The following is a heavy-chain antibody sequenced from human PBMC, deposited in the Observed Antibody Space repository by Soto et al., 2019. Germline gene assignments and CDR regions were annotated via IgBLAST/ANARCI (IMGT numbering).Heavy chain of an antibody. CDR1: SGSVSSGGYH. Sequence: SESLSLTCTVSSGSVSSGGYHWSWITQYPVKGLEWIGYIYYSVSTYYNPSLKSRVTISVDTSKNQFSLKLSSVTAADTAVYYCTTYGSGSYKPTTFDYWGQGTLVTVS. D-gene: IGHD3-10*01. CDR2: IYYSVST. V-gene: IGHV4-31*03. J-gene: IGHJ4*02. CDR3: TTYGSGSYKPTTFDY.